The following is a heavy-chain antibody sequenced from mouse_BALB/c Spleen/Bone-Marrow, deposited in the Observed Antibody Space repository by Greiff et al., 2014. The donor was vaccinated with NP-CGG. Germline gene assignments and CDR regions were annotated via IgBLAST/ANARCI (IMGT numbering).Heavy chain of an antibody. CDR2: INPYNGAT. V-gene: IGHV1-31*01. D-gene: IGHD4-1*01. CDR3: ARSWDY. J-gene: IGHJ2*01. Sequence: SGPDLVKPGASVKISCKASGYSFTGYYMHWVKQSQVKSLEWIGRINPYNGATTYNQNFKDKASLTVDKSSSTAYMELHSLTSEDSAVYYCARSWDYWGQGTTLTVSS. CDR1: GYSFTGYY.